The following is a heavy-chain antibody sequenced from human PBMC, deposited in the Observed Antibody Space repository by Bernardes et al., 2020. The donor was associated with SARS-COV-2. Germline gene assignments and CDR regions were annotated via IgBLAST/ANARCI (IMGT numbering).Heavy chain of an antibody. CDR2: INWNGGST. CDR1: GFTFDDYG. V-gene: IGHV3-20*04. Sequence: GGSLRLSCAASGFTFDDYGMSWVRQAPGKGLEWVSGINWNGGSTGYADSVKGRFTISRDNAKNSLYLQMNSLRAEDTALYYCARDLGDIVVVVAATPGFDYWGQGTLVTVSS. D-gene: IGHD2-15*01. CDR3: ARDLGDIVVVVAATPGFDY. J-gene: IGHJ4*02.